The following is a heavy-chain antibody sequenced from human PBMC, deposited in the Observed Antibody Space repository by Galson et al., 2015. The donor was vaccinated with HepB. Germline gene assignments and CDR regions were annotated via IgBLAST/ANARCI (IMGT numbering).Heavy chain of an antibody. D-gene: IGHD2-2*01. CDR3: ARGVRDIVVVPAAMGGHWFDP. CDR1: GGSFSGYY. V-gene: IGHV4-34*01. CDR2: INHSGST. Sequence: LSLTCAVYGGSFSGYYWSWIRQPPGKRLEWIGEINHSGSTNYNPSLKSRVTISVDTSKNQFSLKLSSVTAADTAVYYCARGVRDIVVVPAAMGGHWFDPWGQGTLVTVSS. J-gene: IGHJ5*02.